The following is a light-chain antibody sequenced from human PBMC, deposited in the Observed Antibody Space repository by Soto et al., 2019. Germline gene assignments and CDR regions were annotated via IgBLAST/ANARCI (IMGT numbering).Light chain of an antibody. CDR2: DAS. J-gene: IGKJ4*01. V-gene: IGKV3-11*01. CDR3: QQVSGYPLN. Sequence: EIVLTQSPATLSLSPGERVTLSCMASQSVTKYLAWYHQKPGQPPRLLIYDASNRATDIPARFSGSASGTEFTLTISSLQPEDFATYYCQQVSGYPLNFGGGTKVDIK. CDR1: QSVTKY.